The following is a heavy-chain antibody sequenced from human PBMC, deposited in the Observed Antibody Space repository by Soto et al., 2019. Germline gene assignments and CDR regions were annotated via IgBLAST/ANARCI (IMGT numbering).Heavy chain of an antibody. Sequence: VASVKVSCKASGYTFTSYGISWVRQAPGQGLEWMGIINPSGGSTSYAQKFQGRVTMTRDTSTSTVYMELSSLRSEDTAVYYCATSNAGPGYWGQGTLVTVSS. CDR3: ATSNAGPGY. CDR2: INPSGGST. J-gene: IGHJ4*02. D-gene: IGHD2-2*01. V-gene: IGHV1-46*03. CDR1: GYTFTSYG.